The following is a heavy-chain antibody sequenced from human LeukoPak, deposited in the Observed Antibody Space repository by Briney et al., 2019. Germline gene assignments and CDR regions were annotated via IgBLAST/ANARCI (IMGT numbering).Heavy chain of an antibody. J-gene: IGHJ6*02. CDR2: INPSGGRT. CDR3: AREDVVLVDAVRYYYYGMDV. CDR1: GYNFISYY. D-gene: IGHD2-8*01. Sequence: GASVKVSCKASGYNFISYYMHWVRQAPGQGLEWMGIINPSGGRTSYAQKFQDRVTMTRDTSTSTVYIELSSLKSEDTAVYYCAREDVVLVDAVRYYYYGMDVWGQGTTVTVSS. V-gene: IGHV1-46*01.